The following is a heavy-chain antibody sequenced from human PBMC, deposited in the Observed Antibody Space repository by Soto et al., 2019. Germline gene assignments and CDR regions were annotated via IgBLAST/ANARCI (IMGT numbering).Heavy chain of an antibody. CDR3: ARDRRVRGVYAYGMDV. CDR1: GFTFSRYS. CDR2: ISSSSSYI. V-gene: IGHV3-21*01. J-gene: IGHJ6*02. D-gene: IGHD3-10*01. Sequence: GGSLRLSCAASGFTFSRYSMNWVRQAPGKGLEWVSSISSSSSYIYYADSVKGRFTISRDNAKNSLYLQMNSLRAEDTAVYYGARDRRVRGVYAYGMDVWGQGTTVTVSS.